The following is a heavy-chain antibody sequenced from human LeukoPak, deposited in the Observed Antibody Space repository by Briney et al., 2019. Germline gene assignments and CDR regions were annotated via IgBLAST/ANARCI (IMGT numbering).Heavy chain of an antibody. Sequence: GRSLRLSCAASGFTFSSYGMHWVRQAPGKGLEWVAVISYDGSNKYYADSVKGRFTFSRDNSKNTLYLQMNSLRAEDTAVYYCAKDLTKLMYYYDSSAYPPNPDAFDIWGQGTMVTVSS. V-gene: IGHV3-30*18. CDR2: ISYDGSNK. CDR3: AKDLTKLMYYYDSSAYPPNPDAFDI. CDR1: GFTFSSYG. D-gene: IGHD3-22*01. J-gene: IGHJ3*02.